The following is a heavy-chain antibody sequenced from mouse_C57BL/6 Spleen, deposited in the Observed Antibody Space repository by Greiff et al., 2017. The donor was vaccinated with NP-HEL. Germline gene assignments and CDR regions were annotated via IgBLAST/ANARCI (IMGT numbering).Heavy chain of an antibody. D-gene: IGHD1-1*01. V-gene: IGHV2-9-1*01. CDR2: IWTGGGT. Sequence: VQLKESGPGLVAPSQSLSITCTVSGFSLTSYAISWVRQPPGKGLEWLGVIWTGGGTNYNSALKSRLSISKDNSKSQVIVKMNSLQTDDTARYYCARNYYRSSYEKYFDYWGQGTTLTVSS. CDR1: GFSLTSYA. CDR3: ARNYYRSSYEKYFDY. J-gene: IGHJ2*01.